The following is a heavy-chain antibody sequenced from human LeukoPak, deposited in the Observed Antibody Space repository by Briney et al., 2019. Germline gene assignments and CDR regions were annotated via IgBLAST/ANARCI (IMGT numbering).Heavy chain of an antibody. V-gene: IGHV1-2*02. D-gene: IGHD6-19*01. CDR3: ATSLKGWNYYYGMDV. CDR1: GYTFTGYY. J-gene: IGHJ6*02. CDR2: INPNSGGT. Sequence: ASVKVSCKASGYTFTGYYMHWVRQAPGQGLEWRGWINPNSGGTNYAQKFQGRVTMTRDTSISTAYMELSRLRSDDTAVYYCATSLKGWNYYYGMDVWGQGTTVTVS.